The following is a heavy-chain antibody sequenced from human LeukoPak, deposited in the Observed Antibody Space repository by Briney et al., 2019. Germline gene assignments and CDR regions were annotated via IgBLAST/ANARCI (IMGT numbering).Heavy chain of an antibody. CDR2: INQDGSEK. V-gene: IGHV3-7*01. Sequence: GGSLRLSCAASGFTLNYYWMSWVRQRPGKGLEWVANINQDGSEKYFVDSVKGRFTISRDNAQNSLYLQMNSLRAEDTAVYYCARINDYVWGSYRFDYWGQGTLVTVSS. CDR1: GFTLNYYW. D-gene: IGHD3-16*02. J-gene: IGHJ4*02. CDR3: ARINDYVWGSYRFDY.